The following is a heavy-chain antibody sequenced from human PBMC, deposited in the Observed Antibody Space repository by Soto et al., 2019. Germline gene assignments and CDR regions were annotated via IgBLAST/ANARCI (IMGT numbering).Heavy chain of an antibody. J-gene: IGHJ3*02. CDR1: GGSISSGTYY. Sequence: ASETLSLTCTVSGGSISSGTYYWSWIRQHPGKGLEWIGYIYYSGSTYYTPSLRSRVTISLDTSKNQFSLKLSSVTAADTAVYYCARDPNWGSAFDIWGQGTMVTVSS. V-gene: IGHV4-31*03. CDR3: ARDPNWGSAFDI. D-gene: IGHD7-27*01. CDR2: IYYSGST.